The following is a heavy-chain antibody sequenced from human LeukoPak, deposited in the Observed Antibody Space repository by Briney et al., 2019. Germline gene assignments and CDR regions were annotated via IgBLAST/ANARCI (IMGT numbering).Heavy chain of an antibody. CDR2: IYPDDSDT. CDR1: GYSFTSYW. Sequence: GESLKISCKGSGYSFTSYWIAWVRQMPGKGLEWMGIIYPDDSDTRYSPYFQGQVTITPHKSISTAYLQWSSRKASDNAMYYCARQRRSSGWPNDYWGQGTLVTVSS. CDR3: ARQRRSSGWPNDY. V-gene: IGHV5-51*01. J-gene: IGHJ4*02. D-gene: IGHD6-19*01.